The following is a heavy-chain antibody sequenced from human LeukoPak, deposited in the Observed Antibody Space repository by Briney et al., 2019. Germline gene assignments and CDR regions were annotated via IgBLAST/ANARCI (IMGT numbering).Heavy chain of an antibody. J-gene: IGHJ4*02. CDR2: IYYSGNT. V-gene: IGHV4-39*07. D-gene: IGHD5-12*01. CDR3: ARYHSGYDDY. CDR1: GGSVSISSYY. Sequence: SETLSLTCIVSGGSVSISSYYWGWIRQPPGKGLEWVGSIYYSGNTYYNPSLKGRVSISVDTSKNQFSLKLNSVTAADTAVYYCARYHSGYDDYWGQGTLVTVSS.